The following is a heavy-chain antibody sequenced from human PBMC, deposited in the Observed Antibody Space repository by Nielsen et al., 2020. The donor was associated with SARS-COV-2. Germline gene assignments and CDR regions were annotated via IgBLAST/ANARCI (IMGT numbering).Heavy chain of an antibody. J-gene: IGHJ4*02. V-gene: IGHV3-15*01. Sequence: GESLKISCTLSGLSVTDAWMGWVRRAPGRGLEWIGRIKSKSDGGTTDYAAPIRDRVFVSRDESTNTVFLQMSSLMAEDTAVYYCTTDRGVAIRPLFDSWGQGTRVTVSS. CDR3: TTDRGVAIRPLFDS. CDR2: IKSKSDGGTT. CDR1: GLSVTDAW. D-gene: IGHD3-3*01.